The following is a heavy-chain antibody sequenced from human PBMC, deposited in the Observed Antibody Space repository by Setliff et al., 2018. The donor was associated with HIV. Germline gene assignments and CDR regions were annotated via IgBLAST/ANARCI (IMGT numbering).Heavy chain of an antibody. V-gene: IGHV7-4-1*02. CDR3: AVDRHAFDI. J-gene: IGHJ3*02. Sequence: EASVQVSCKASGYSFINYAINWLRQAPGRGLEWMGWIHTEQGFPMYAQGFTGRFVFSLDPSVNTAYLQINSLTHDDGGVYYCAVDRHAFDIWGQGTVVTVSS. CDR2: IHTEQGFP. CDR1: GYSFINYA. D-gene: IGHD5-12*01.